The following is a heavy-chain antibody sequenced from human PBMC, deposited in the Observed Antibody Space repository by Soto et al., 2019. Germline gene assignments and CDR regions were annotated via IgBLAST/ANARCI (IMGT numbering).Heavy chain of an antibody. Sequence: GGSLRLSCAASGFTFSSYAMSWVRQAPGKGLEWVSAISGSGGSTYYADSVKGRFTISRDNSKNTLYLQRNSLRAEDTAVYYCAKDSERRITIFGVVIRPPLDRYYYGMDVWGQGTTVTVSS. CDR2: ISGSGGST. CDR3: AKDSERRITIFGVVIRPPLDRYYYGMDV. D-gene: IGHD3-3*01. V-gene: IGHV3-23*01. J-gene: IGHJ6*02. CDR1: GFTFSSYA.